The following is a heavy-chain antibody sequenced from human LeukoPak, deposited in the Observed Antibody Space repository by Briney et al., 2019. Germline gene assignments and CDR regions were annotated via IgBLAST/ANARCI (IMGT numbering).Heavy chain of an antibody. CDR2: ISPDGSTT. CDR3: TRDFDFSSAI. D-gene: IGHD3-3*01. CDR1: GFTFSSYW. Sequence: GGSLRLSCAASGFTFSSYWMHWVRQAPGKGLVWVSRISPDGSTTGHADSVKGRFTTSRDNAKNTLFLQMNSLRAEDTAVYYCTRDFDFSSAIWGQGTLVTVSS. J-gene: IGHJ4*02. V-gene: IGHV3-74*01.